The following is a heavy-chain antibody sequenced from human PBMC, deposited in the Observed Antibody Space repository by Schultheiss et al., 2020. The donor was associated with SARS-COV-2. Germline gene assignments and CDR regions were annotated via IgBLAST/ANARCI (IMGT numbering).Heavy chain of an antibody. CDR3: ARATRVESLFSVRCGSFDF. J-gene: IGHJ4*02. V-gene: IGHV4-59*01. Sequence: SETLSLTCSVSGSSITGFFWTWIRQPPGKGLDPIGNIYFTGSPSYNPSLKSRVTISIDTSKNQFSLKLGSVTAADTAVYFCARATRVESLFSVRCGSFDFWGRGALVTVSS. D-gene: IGHD3-16*01. CDR1: GSSITGFF. CDR2: IYFTGSP.